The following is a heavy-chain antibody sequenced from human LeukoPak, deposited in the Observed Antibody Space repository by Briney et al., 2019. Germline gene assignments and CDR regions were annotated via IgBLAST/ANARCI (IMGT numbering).Heavy chain of an antibody. V-gene: IGHV4-59*01. D-gene: IGHD7-27*01. J-gene: IGHJ4*02. CDR1: GGSISSYY. Sequence: SETLSLTCTVSGGSISSYYWSWIRQPPGKGLEWIGYIYYSGSTNYNPSLKSRVTISVDTSENQFSLKLSSVTAADTAVYYCARDSGATGEVDYWGQGTLVTVSS. CDR2: IYYSGST. CDR3: ARDSGATGEVDY.